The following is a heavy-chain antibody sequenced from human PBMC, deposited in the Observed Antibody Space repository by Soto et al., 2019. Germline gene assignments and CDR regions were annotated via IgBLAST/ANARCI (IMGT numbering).Heavy chain of an antibody. J-gene: IGHJ4*02. CDR2: MNPNSGNT. CDR1: GYTFTSYD. V-gene: IGHV1-8*01. D-gene: IGHD3-9*01. Sequence: QVQLVQSGAEVKKPGASVKVSCKASGYTFTSYDINWVRQATGQGREWMGWMNPNSGNTGYAQKFQGRVNMTRNTSISTAYMELSSLRSEDTAVYYCARGGLRYFDWLSKFDYWGQGTLVTVSS. CDR3: ARGGLRYFDWLSKFDY.